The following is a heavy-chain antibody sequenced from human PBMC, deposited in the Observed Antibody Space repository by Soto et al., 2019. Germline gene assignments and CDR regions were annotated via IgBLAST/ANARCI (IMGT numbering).Heavy chain of an antibody. Sequence: KASDTLSLTCTVSGGSISSYYWSWIRQPPGKGLEWIGYIYYSGSTNYNPSLKSRVTISVDTSKNQFSLKLSSVTAADTAVYYCARDLYSSSSDAFDIWGQGTMVTVSS. J-gene: IGHJ3*02. CDR3: ARDLYSSSSDAFDI. V-gene: IGHV4-59*01. D-gene: IGHD6-13*01. CDR1: GGSISSYY. CDR2: IYYSGST.